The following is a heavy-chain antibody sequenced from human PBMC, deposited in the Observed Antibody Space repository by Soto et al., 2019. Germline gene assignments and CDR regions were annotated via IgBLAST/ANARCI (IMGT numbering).Heavy chain of an antibody. CDR1: GFTFSNYS. CDR2: IISSGDST. J-gene: IGHJ1*01. D-gene: IGHD6-13*01. CDR3: AKAEGSSYGTEYSQH. V-gene: IGHV3-23*01. Sequence: EVQLLESGGGLVQPGGSLRLSCAASGFTFSNYSMNWVRQAPGKRLDWVSLIISSGDSTYYADSVKGRFTISRDNSKNTLYLQMNSLRADDTAVYYCAKAEGSSYGTEYSQHWGQGTLVTVSS.